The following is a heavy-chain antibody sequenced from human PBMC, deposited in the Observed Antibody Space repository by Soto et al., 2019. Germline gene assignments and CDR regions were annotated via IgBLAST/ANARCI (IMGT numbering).Heavy chain of an antibody. V-gene: IGHV4-39*01. CDR1: DGSISSSSYY. CDR3: ARQSHGNWLDP. Sequence: SETLCLTCTVSDGSISSSSYYWSWIRQPPGKGLEWIGNIYYSGSTYYNPSLKSRVAISVDTSKNQFSLKLSSVTAADTAVYHCARQSHGNWLDPWGQGTLVTVSS. J-gene: IGHJ5*02. CDR2: IYYSGST.